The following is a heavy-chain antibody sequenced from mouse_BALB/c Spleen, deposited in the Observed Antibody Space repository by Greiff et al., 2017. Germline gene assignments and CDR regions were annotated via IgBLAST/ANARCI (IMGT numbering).Heavy chain of an antibody. J-gene: IGHJ4*01. CDR2: IDPANGNT. Sequence: EVKLMESGAELVKPGASVKLSCTASGFNIKDTYMHWVKQRPEQGLEWIGRIDPANGNTKYDPKFQGKATITADTSSNTAYLQLSSLTSEDTAVYYCGGHYDDTGYYAMDYWGQGTSVTVSS. V-gene: IGHV14-3*02. D-gene: IGHD2-4*01. CDR1: GFNIKDTY. CDR3: GGHYDDTGYYAMDY.